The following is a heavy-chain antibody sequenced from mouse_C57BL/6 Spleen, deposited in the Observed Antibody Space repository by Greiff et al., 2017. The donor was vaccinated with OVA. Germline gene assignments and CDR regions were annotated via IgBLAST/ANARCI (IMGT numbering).Heavy chain of an antibody. V-gene: IGHV1-69*01. CDR2: IDPSDSYT. CDR1: GYTFTSYW. D-gene: IGHD4-1*01. Sequence: VQLKQPGAELVMPGASVKLSCKASGYTFTSYWMHWVKQRPGQGLEWIGEIDPSDSYTNYNQKFKGKSTLTVDKSSSTAYMQLSSLTSEDSAVYYCARANWDYWGQGTTLTVSS. CDR3: ARANWDY. J-gene: IGHJ2*01.